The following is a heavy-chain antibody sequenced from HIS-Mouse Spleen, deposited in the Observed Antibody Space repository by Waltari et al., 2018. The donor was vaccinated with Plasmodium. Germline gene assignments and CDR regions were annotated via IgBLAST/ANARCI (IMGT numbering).Heavy chain of an antibody. J-gene: IGHJ4*02. V-gene: IGHV3-23*01. CDR2: MCGSGGSK. D-gene: IGHD7-27*01. CDR1: GFTFSRYA. Sequence: EVQLLESGGGLVQPGGSLRLSCAASGFTFSRYAMSLVRQGPGKRGCGVYGMCGSGGSKYYAKSVRGRLNIPRNNANNTVYLQMKSLRAEDTDVYYCAKASKGTGDLWDYWGQGTLDTVSS. CDR3: AKASKGTGDLWDY.